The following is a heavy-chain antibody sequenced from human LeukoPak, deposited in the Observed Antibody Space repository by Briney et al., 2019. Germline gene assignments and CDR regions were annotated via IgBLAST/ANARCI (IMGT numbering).Heavy chain of an antibody. CDR3: ARTPRGTAMAQMGYYYYYMDV. Sequence: GGSLRPSCAASGFTFSSYWMSWVRQAPGKGLEWVANIKQDGSEKYYVDSVKGRFTISRDNAKNSLYLQMNSLRAEDTAVYYCARTPRGTAMAQMGYYYYYMDVWGKGTTVTVYS. V-gene: IGHV3-7*01. D-gene: IGHD5-18*01. J-gene: IGHJ6*03. CDR2: IKQDGSEK. CDR1: GFTFSSYW.